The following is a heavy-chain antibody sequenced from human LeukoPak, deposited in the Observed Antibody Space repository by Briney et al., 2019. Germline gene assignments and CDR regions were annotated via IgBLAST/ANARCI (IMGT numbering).Heavy chain of an antibody. J-gene: IGHJ4*02. CDR2: ISGSGGST. Sequence: GGSLRLSCAASGFTFSSYGMRWVRQAPGKGLEWVTAISGSGGSTYYADSVKGRFTISRDNSKNTLYLQMNSLRAEDTAVYYCAKGREYQLLFGIDYWGQGTLVTVSS. D-gene: IGHD2-2*01. CDR1: GFTFSSYG. V-gene: IGHV3-23*01. CDR3: AKGREYQLLFGIDY.